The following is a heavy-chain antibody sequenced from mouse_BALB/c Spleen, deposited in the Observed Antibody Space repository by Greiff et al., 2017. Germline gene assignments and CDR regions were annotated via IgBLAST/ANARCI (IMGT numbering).Heavy chain of an antibody. J-gene: IGHJ3*01. V-gene: IGHV1-9*01. CDR1: GYTFSSYW. Sequence: QLQQSGAELMKPGASVKISCKATGYTFSSYWIEWVKQRPGHGLEWIGEILPGSGSTNYNEKFKGKATFTADTSSNTAYMQLSSLTSEDSAVYYCARGERGFAYWGQGTLVTVSA. CDR2: ILPGSGST. CDR3: ARGERGFAY.